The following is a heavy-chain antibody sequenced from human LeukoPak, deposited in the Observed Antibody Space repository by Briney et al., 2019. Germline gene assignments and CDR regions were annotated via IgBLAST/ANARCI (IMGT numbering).Heavy chain of an antibody. J-gene: IGHJ4*02. CDR3: AREVLTGTFDY. D-gene: IGHD5/OR15-5a*01. V-gene: IGHV1-46*01. CDR2: INPSGGST. CDR1: GYTFTSYY. Sequence: GASVEVSCKASGYTFTSYYMHWVRQAPGQGLEWMGIINPSGGSTSYAQKFQGRVTMTRDTSTSTVYMELSSLRSEDTAVYYCAREVLTGTFDYWGQGTLVTVSS.